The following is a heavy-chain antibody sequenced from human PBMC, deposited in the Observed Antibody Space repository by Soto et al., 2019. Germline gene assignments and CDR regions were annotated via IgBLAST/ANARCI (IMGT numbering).Heavy chain of an antibody. Sequence: GASVKVSCKASGGTFRNYPINWVRQAPGQGLEWMGSIFPLTDIPDYAQNFQARLTISADKSTSTAYMELSSLTSDDAAMYFCARGGAWGGPDPGQDYYGMDVWAQGPRVTVS. CDR1: GGTFRNYP. D-gene: IGHD3-16*01. CDR3: ARGGAWGGPDPGQDYYGMDV. CDR2: IFPLTDIP. V-gene: IGHV1-69*02. J-gene: IGHJ6*02.